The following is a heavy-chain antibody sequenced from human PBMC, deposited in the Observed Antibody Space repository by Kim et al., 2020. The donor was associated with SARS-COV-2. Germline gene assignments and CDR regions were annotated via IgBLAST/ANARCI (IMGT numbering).Heavy chain of an antibody. Sequence: ANYAQKFQGRVPSTADESTSTAYMELGSLRSEDTAVYYCATQSNSSWADYWGQGTLVTVSS. D-gene: IGHD6-13*01. V-gene: IGHV1-69*01. J-gene: IGHJ4*02. CDR3: ATQSNSSWADY. CDR2: A.